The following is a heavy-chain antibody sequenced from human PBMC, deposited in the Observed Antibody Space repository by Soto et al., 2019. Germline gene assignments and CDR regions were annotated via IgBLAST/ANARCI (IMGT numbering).Heavy chain of an antibody. CDR1: GASISSSRSY. V-gene: IGHV4-39*01. CDR3: PSPRQGNYDCLSGYYALDY. J-gene: IGHJ4*02. Sequence: SETLSLTCTVSGASISSSRSYWGWVRQPPGKGLEWIVSFYYTGGTYSTYYNPSLKSRVTISVDTSKSQFSLNLRSVTAADTAVYYCPSPRQGNYDCLSGYYALDYWGQGTLVTVSS. D-gene: IGHD3-3*01. CDR2: FYYTGGT.